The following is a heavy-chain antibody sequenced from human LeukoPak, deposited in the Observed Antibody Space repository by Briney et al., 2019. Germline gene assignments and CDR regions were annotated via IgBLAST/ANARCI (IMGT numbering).Heavy chain of an antibody. D-gene: IGHD6-6*01. CDR2: IYYSGNT. V-gene: IGHV4-39*07. J-gene: IGHJ5*02. Sequence: PSETLSLTCTVSGGSISSSGSYWGWIRQPPGKGLECIGSIYYSGNTYNPSLKSRVTISVDTSKNQFSLNLTSVNAADTAVYYCARVMAARREDLNWFDPWGQGTLVTVSS. CDR3: ARVMAARREDLNWFDP. CDR1: GGSISSSGSY.